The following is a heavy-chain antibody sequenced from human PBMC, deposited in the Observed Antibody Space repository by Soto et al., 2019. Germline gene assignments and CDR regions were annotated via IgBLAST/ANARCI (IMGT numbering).Heavy chain of an antibody. CDR1: GITPGNAW. CDR3: TTDPVAIVVVSDSFGMDV. V-gene: IGHV3-15*01. D-gene: IGHD2-15*01. J-gene: IGHJ6*02. Sequence: PGGSLRLSCQASGITPGNAWMSCVRQAPGKWLGWDSNSKSITDGGTTDYAEPVKGRFTITRDDSKDTLYLQMSNLRTEDTAVYHCTTDPVAIVVVSDSFGMDVWGQGTTVTVSS. CDR2: SKSITDGGTT.